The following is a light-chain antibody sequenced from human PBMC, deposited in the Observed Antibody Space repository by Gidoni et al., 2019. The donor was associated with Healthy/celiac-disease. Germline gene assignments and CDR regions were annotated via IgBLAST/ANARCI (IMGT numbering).Light chain of an antibody. Sequence: DIPLPPSPSSLSASFGDRVTITCQASQDISNYLNWYQQKPGKAPKLLIYDASNLETGVPSRFSGSGSGTEFTFTISSLQPEDIATYYCQQYDNLPLTFGGGTKVEIK. CDR3: QQYDNLPLT. J-gene: IGKJ4*01. CDR2: DAS. CDR1: QDISNY. V-gene: IGKV1-33*01.